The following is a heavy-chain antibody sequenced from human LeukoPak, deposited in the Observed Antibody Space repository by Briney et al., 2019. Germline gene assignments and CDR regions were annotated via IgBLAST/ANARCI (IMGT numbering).Heavy chain of an antibody. Sequence: GGSLRLSCAASGFTFSNYGMHWVRQAPGKGLEWVAVIAYEGSNEYYAEFVKGRFTISRDNSKNTLYLQMYSLRAEDTAVYFCAKDQGIAVAGTDDAFDIWGQGTRVTVSS. CDR3: AKDQGIAVAGTDDAFDI. V-gene: IGHV3-30*18. CDR1: GFTFSNYG. D-gene: IGHD6-19*01. J-gene: IGHJ3*02. CDR2: IAYEGSNE.